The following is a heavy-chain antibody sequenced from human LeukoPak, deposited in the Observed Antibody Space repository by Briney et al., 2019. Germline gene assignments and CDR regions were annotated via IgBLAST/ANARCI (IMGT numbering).Heavy chain of an antibody. CDR2: ISSSSSYI. D-gene: IGHD1-26*01. V-gene: IGHV3-21*04. CDR3: ARDRGIVGRRGVGAGGY. CDR1: GFTFSSYS. J-gene: IGHJ4*02. Sequence: GGSLRLSCAASGFTFSSYSMNWVRQAPGKGLEWVSSISSSSSYIYYADSVKGRFTISRDNAKNSLYLQMNSLRSDDTAVYYCARDRGIVGRRGVGAGGYWGQGTLVTVSS.